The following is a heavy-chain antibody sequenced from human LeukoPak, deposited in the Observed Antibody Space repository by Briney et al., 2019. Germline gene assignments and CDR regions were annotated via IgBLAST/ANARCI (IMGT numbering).Heavy chain of an antibody. D-gene: IGHD3-10*01. Sequence: SETLSLTCAVFGGSFSGYYWSWIRQPPGKGLEWIGEINHSGSTNYNPSLKSRVTISVDTSKNQFSLKLSSVTAADTAVYYCARRITVVRGVHRPFDYWGQGTLVTVSS. CDR3: ARRITVVRGVHRPFDY. CDR1: GGSFSGYY. CDR2: INHSGST. V-gene: IGHV4-34*01. J-gene: IGHJ4*02.